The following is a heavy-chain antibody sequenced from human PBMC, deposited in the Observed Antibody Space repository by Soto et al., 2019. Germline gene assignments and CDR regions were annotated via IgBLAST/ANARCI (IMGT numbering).Heavy chain of an antibody. Sequence: GGSLRLSCAASGFSFSTYSMAWVRQAAGKGPQWVSGLSGGGANTFYIDSVRGRFTISVDNSKNTVYLQMDSLLADDTAVYYCARWSGYADYWGQGTLVTVSS. CDR3: ARWSGYADY. D-gene: IGHD5-12*01. J-gene: IGHJ4*02. V-gene: IGHV3-23*01. CDR1: GFSFSTYS. CDR2: LSGGGANT.